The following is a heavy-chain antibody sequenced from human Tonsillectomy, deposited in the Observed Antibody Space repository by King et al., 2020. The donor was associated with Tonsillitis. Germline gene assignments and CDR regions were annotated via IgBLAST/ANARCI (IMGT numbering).Heavy chain of an antibody. CDR2: LSGSGGST. CDR1: GFSFSSYA. D-gene: IGHD4-17*01. CDR3: AKESTVTRAFEY. J-gene: IGHJ4*02. V-gene: IGHV3-23*04. Sequence: VQLVESGGDLVQPGGSLRLSCAASGFSFSSYAMSWVRQAPGTGLEWVSSLSGSGGSTNYADSVKGRFTISRDNSENTLYLQMTNLRAEDTAMYYCAKESTVTRAFEYWGQGTLVTVSS.